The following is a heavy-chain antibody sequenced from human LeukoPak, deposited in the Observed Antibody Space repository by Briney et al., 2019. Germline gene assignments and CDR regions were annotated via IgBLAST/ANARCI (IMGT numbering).Heavy chain of an antibody. CDR1: GYTFTGYY. CDR3: ARDRTTMVRGEKNWFDP. Sequence: ASVKVSCKASGYTFTGYYMHWVRQAPGQGLEWMGRINPSSGGTNYAQKFQGRVTMTRDTSISTAYMELSRLRSDDTAVYYCARDRTTMVRGEKNWFDPWGQGTLVTVSS. D-gene: IGHD3-10*01. CDR2: INPSSGGT. V-gene: IGHV1-2*06. J-gene: IGHJ5*02.